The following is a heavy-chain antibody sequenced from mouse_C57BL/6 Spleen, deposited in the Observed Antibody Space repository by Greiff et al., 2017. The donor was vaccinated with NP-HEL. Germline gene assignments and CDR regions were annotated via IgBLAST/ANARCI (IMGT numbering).Heavy chain of an antibody. CDR1: GFTFSDYG. J-gene: IGHJ4*01. CDR3: ARSGYYGYAMDY. V-gene: IGHV5-17*01. CDR2: ISSGSSTI. Sequence: EVMLVESGGGLVKPGGSLKLSCAASGFTFSDYGMHWVRQAPEKGLEWVAYISSGSSTIYYADTVKGRFTISRDNAKNTLFLQMTSLRSEDTAMYYCARSGYYGYAMDYWGQGTSVTVSS. D-gene: IGHD2-3*01.